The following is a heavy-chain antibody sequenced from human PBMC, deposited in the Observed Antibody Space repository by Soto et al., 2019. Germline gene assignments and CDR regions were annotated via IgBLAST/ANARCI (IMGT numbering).Heavy chain of an antibody. D-gene: IGHD3-10*01. CDR3: GRVMRSLLSITALDT. V-gene: IGHV1-46*01. Sequence: ASVKVSCKASGYTFTRDQIHWVRQAPGQGLEWMGMIDPSGGKTNYAQKFQGRVTMTRDTSTSTVYMVRSSMRSEDTAIYFCGRVMRSLLSITALDTWGQATLVTVSS. CDR1: GYTFTRDQ. J-gene: IGHJ5*02. CDR2: IDPSGGKT.